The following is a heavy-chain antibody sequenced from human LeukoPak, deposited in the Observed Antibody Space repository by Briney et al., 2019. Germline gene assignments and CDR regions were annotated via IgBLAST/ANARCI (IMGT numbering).Heavy chain of an antibody. CDR2: IIEGGDVK. Sequence: PGGSLRLSCAASGFTVSSNYMSWVRQAPGKGLAWVANIIEGGDVKYYADSVKGRFTISRDNTKNSLYLQMTSLRADDTAVYYCARVGKNGWDFDHWGQGSLVTVSS. D-gene: IGHD6-19*01. CDR1: GFTVSSNY. V-gene: IGHV3-7*01. CDR3: ARVGKNGWDFDH. J-gene: IGHJ4*02.